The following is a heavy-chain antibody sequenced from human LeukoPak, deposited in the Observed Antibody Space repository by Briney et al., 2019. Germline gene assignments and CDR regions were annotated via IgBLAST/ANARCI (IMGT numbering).Heavy chain of an antibody. CDR1: GFTFSSYA. Sequence: PGGSLRLSCAASGFTFSSYAMSWVRQAPGKGLEWVSAISGSGGSTYYADSVKGRFTISRDNSKNTLYLQMNSLRAEDTAVYYCAKDHQAAFITMVRGPGAFDIWGQGTMVTVSS. CDR3: AKDHQAAFITMVRGPGAFDI. J-gene: IGHJ3*02. CDR2: ISGSGGST. D-gene: IGHD3-10*01. V-gene: IGHV3-23*01.